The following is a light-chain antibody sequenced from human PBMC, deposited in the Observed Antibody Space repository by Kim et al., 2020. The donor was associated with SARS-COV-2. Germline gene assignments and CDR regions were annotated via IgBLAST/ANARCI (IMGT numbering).Light chain of an antibody. V-gene: IGKV3-20*01. CDR3: HQYDGSPPWT. J-gene: IGKJ1*01. CDR2: GAS. Sequence: VLTQSPGTLSLSPGERATLSCRASQSVNSSFLAWYQQKRGQTPRLLIYGASRRVTGIPDRFAGSGSGTEFTLTIKRMEPDDFGVYFCHQYDGSPPWTFGQGTKVDIK. CDR1: QSVNSSF.